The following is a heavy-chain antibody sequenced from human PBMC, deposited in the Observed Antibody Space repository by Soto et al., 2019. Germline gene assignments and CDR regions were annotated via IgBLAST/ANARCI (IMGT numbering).Heavy chain of an antibody. Sequence: ASVKVSCKASGYSFTSFGISWVRRAPGQGLEWVGWISVHNGNTNSAQKLQGRVTLTTDTSTSTAYMELRSLRSDDTAVYYCARPNRNYDAFDIWGQGTMVTVSS. J-gene: IGHJ3*02. CDR2: ISVHNGNT. D-gene: IGHD1-7*01. V-gene: IGHV1-18*04. CDR3: ARPNRNYDAFDI. CDR1: GYSFTSFG.